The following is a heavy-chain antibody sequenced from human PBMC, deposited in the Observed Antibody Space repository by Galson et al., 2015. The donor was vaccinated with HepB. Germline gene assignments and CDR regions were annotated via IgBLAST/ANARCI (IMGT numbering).Heavy chain of an antibody. CDR3: ARDREDIVVVPAADLTLGWFDP. Sequence: SVKVSCKASGGTFSSYTISWVRQAPGQGLEWMGRIIPILGIANYAQKFQGRVTITADKSTSTAYMELSSLRSEDTAVYYCARDREDIVVVPAADLTLGWFDPWGQGTLVTVSS. CDR1: GGTFSSYT. V-gene: IGHV1-69*04. J-gene: IGHJ5*02. D-gene: IGHD2-2*01. CDR2: IIPILGIA.